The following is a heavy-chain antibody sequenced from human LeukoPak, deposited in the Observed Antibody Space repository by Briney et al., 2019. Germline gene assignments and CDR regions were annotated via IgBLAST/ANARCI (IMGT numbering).Heavy chain of an antibody. V-gene: IGHV1-18*01. D-gene: IGHD3-22*01. CDR2: ISAYNGNT. CDR1: GYTFTSYG. J-gene: IGHJ3*02. CDR3: ARTNYYGSSAYWISDAFDI. Sequence: GASVKVSCKASGYTFTSYGISWVRQAPGQGLEWMGWISAYNGNTNYAQKLQGRVTMTTDTSTSTAYMELRSLRSDDTAVYYCARTNYYGSSAYWISDAFDIWGQGTMVTVSS.